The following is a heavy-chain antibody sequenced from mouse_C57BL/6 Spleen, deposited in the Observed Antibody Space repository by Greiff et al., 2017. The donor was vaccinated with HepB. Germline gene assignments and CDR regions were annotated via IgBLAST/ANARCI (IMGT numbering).Heavy chain of an antibody. CDR2: FYPGSGSI. V-gene: IGHV1-62-2*01. Sequence: VKLQQSGAELVKPGASVKLSCKASGYTFTEYTIHWVKQRSGQGLEWIGWFYPGSGSIKYNEKFKDKATLTADKSSSTVYMVLSKLTSEDSAVYFCARHEGEDSLCYDYDEKAFAYWGQGTLVTVSA. J-gene: IGHJ3*01. CDR3: ARHEGEDSLCYDYDEKAFAY. D-gene: IGHD2-4*01. CDR1: GYTFTEYT.